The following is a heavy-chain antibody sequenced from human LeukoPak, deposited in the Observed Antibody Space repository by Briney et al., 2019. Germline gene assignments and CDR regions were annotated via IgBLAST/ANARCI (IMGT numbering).Heavy chain of an antibody. CDR1: GGSFSGYY. J-gene: IGHJ6*03. CDR2: INHSGST. V-gene: IGHV4-34*01. CDR3: ARQPGRRDMDV. D-gene: IGHD1-14*01. Sequence: SETLSLTCAVYGGSFSGYYWSWIRQPPGEGLEWIGEINHSGSTNYNPSLKSRVTISVDTSKNQFSLKLSSVTAADTAVYYCARQPGRRDMDVWGKGTTVTVSS.